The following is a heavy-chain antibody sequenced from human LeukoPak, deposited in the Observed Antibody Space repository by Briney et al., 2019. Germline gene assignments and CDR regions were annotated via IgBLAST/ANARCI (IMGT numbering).Heavy chain of an antibody. CDR2: ISGSSIYT. CDR3: ARKDYGGNSEAIDR. V-gene: IGHV3-11*03. Sequence: GGSLRLSCAASGFTFSDYYVSWIRQAPGKGLEWVSYISGSSIYTDYADSVKGRFTISRDNAKNSLYLQMNSLRAEDSAVYYCARKDYGGNSEAIDRWGQGTLVTVSS. J-gene: IGHJ5*02. D-gene: IGHD4-23*01. CDR1: GFTFSDYY.